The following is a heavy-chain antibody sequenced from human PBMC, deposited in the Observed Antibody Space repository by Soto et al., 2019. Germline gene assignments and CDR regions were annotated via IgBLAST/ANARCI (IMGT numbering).Heavy chain of an antibody. D-gene: IGHD3-10*01. CDR3: ARGNVRGGCLDY. Sequence: QVQLVQSGTEERKPGASVKVSCKALGYTFSTYAMHWVRRAPGQSLEWMGWFNGGNGNIKYSQKFEGRVTITTDTAASTAYMELNMVRSEDTAVYYCARGNVRGGCLDYWGQGTLVSVSS. CDR1: GYTFSTYA. J-gene: IGHJ4*02. V-gene: IGHV1-3*05. CDR2: FNGGNGNI.